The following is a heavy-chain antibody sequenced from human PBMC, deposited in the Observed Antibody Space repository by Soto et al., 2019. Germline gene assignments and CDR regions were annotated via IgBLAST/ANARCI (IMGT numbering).Heavy chain of an antibody. V-gene: IGHV3-23*01. CDR3: AGPGYSSQDY. CDR2: ISGSGDGT. J-gene: IGHJ4*02. Sequence: GGSLSLSCAASGFTFSSFALSWVRQAPGKGLGWVSAISGSGDGTDYADSVKGRFTISRDNSKNTLYLQMNSLRAEDTAVYYCAGPGYSSQDYWGQGALVTVSS. D-gene: IGHD5-18*01. CDR1: GFTFSSFA.